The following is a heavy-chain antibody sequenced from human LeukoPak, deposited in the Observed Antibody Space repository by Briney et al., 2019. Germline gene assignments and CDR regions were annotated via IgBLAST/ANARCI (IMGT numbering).Heavy chain of an antibody. V-gene: IGHV4-59*01. D-gene: IGHD6-13*01. J-gene: IGHJ4*02. CDR1: GGSINGYY. CDR2: IYYRGST. Sequence: SETLSLTCTVSGGSINGYYWSWIRQPPEKGLEWIGYIYYRGSTNYNPSLKSRVTISVDSSKNQFSLKLSSVTAADTAVYYCARHRGQHSSSLGFWGQGTLVTVSP. CDR3: ARHRGQHSSSLGF.